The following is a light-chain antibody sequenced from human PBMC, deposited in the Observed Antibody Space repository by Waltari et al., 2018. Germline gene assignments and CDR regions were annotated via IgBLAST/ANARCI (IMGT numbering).Light chain of an antibody. CDR3: QQYLDTPS. CDR2: WAS. V-gene: IGKV4-1*01. Sequence: DIVMTQSPDSLAVSLGERATITCKSGQSLLFNANNKNYLAWFQQKPGQPPKRLIYWASTRESGVPDRFSGSGSGTDFTLIISSLQPADVAVYYCQQYLDTPSFGPGTRVEIK. J-gene: IGKJ3*01. CDR1: QSLLFNANNKNY.